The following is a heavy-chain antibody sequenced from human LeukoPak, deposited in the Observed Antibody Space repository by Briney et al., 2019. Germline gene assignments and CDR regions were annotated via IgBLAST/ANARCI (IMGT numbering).Heavy chain of an antibody. Sequence: ASVKVSCKASGGTFSSYAISWVRQAPGQGLEWMGRIIPIFGIANYAQKFQGRVTITADKSTSTAYMELSSLRSGDTAVYYCASAYYYDSSGYLNWFDPWGQGTLVTVSS. CDR3: ASAYYYDSSGYLNWFDP. J-gene: IGHJ5*02. D-gene: IGHD3-22*01. CDR2: IIPIFGIA. CDR1: GGTFSSYA. V-gene: IGHV1-69*04.